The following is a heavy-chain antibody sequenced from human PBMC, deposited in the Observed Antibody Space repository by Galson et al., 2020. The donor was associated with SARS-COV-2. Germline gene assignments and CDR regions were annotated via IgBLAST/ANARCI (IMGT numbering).Heavy chain of an antibody. J-gene: IGHJ4*02. V-gene: IGHV3-64D*06. Sequence: GESLKISCSASAFTFSIYAMYWVRQAPGKGLEYVSGISSNGDRTYYADSVKGRFTISRDNSKSTLYLQMSSLRAEDTAVYYCVKDVLYYYGSGTYFDYWCQGTLVTVSS. CDR2: ISSNGDRT. CDR3: VKDVLYYYGSGTYFDY. CDR1: AFTFSIYA. D-gene: IGHD3-10*01.